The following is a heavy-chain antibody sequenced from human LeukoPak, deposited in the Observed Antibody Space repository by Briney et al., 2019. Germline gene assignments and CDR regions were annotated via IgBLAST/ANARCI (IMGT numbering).Heavy chain of an antibody. CDR3: ARLGIAADY. V-gene: IGHV4-38-2*02. Sequence: ETLSLTCTVSGYSIRSGYYWGWIRQPPGKGLEWIGTIYHSGNTYYNPSLASRVIILVDTSKNQFSLKLSSVTAADTAVYYCARLGIAADYWGQGTLVTVSS. J-gene: IGHJ4*02. D-gene: IGHD6-13*01. CDR1: GYSIRSGYY. CDR2: IYHSGNT.